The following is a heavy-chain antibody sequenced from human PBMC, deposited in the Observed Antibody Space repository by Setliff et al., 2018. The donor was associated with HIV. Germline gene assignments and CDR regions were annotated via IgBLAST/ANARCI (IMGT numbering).Heavy chain of an antibody. CDR2: IYPGDSEI. D-gene: IGHD3-22*01. CDR3: ARGRAVYDSSGYYYYYGMDV. J-gene: IGHJ6*02. Sequence: LKISCEASGYSFTSYWIGWVRQLPGKGLEWMGIIYPGDSEIGYSPSFQGQVTISADKSISTAYLQWSSLKASDTAMYYCARGRAVYDSSGYYYYYGMDVWGQGTTVTVSS. V-gene: IGHV5-51*01. CDR1: GYSFTSYW.